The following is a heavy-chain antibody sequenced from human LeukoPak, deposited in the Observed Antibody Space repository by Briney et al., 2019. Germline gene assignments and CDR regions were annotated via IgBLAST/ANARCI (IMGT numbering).Heavy chain of an antibody. D-gene: IGHD5-12*01. CDR3: AKDLSGGYDYFDY. Sequence: GGSLRLSCAASGFTFSTYAMSWVRQAPGKGLEWVSAISGGGGTTYYADSVKGRFTISRDNSKNTLYLQMNSLRAEDTAVYYCAKDLSGGYDYFDYWGQGTLVTVSS. V-gene: IGHV3-23*01. CDR1: GFTFSTYA. J-gene: IGHJ4*02. CDR2: ISGGGGTT.